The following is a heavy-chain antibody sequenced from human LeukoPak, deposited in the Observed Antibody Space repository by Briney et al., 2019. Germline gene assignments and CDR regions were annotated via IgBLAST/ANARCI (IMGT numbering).Heavy chain of an antibody. J-gene: IGHJ5*02. CDR3: ARHSAFWSGRNWFDP. CDR1: GYSFTSYW. D-gene: IGHD3-3*01. Sequence: GESLKISCKGSGYSFTSYWIGWVRQMPGKGLEWMGIIYPGDSGTRYSPSFQGQVTISADKSISTAYLQWSSLKASDTAMYYCARHSAFWSGRNWFDPWGQGTLVTVSS. CDR2: IYPGDSGT. V-gene: IGHV5-51*01.